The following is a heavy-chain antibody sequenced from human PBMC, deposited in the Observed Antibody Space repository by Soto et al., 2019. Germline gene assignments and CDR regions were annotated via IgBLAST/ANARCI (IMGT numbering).Heavy chain of an antibody. CDR3: ASRKSAPYFVY. J-gene: IGHJ4*02. CDR2: IYYSGST. V-gene: IGHV4-30-4*01. Sequence: PSETLSLTCTVSGGSISSGDYYWSWIRQPPGKGLECIGYIYYSGSTYYNPSLKSRVTISVDTSKNQFSLKLSSVTAGDTAVYYCASRKSAPYFVYWRQGTLVPVSS. CDR1: GGSISSGDYY. D-gene: IGHD3-3*01.